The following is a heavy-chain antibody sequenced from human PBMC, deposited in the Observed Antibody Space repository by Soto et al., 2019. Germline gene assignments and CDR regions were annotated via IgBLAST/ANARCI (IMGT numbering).Heavy chain of an antibody. CDR2: IYYSGST. J-gene: IGHJ4*02. V-gene: IGHV4-61*01. CDR1: GGSVSSGSYY. CDR3: ASSAYHYNSFHPLDY. Sequence: SETLSLTCTVSGGSVSSGSYYWSWIRQPPGKGLEWIGYIYYSGSTNYNPSLKSRVTISVDTSKNQFSLKLSSVTAADTAVYYCASSAYHYNSFHPLDYWGQGTLVTVSS. D-gene: IGHD2-21*01.